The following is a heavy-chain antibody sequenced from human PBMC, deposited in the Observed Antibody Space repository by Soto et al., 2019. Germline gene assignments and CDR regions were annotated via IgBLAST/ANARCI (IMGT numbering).Heavy chain of an antibody. CDR2: MNPNNGNT. V-gene: IGHV1-8*01. CDR3: ARSPRNYYALGSYSYFRH. J-gene: IGHJ1*01. CDR1: GYTFTSYD. Sequence: QLQLVQSGAEVKKPGASVKVSCKASGYTFTSYDISWVRQATGQGLEWMGWMNPNNGNTDYAPKFQGRVTMTMNTSIGTAYMELSSLRSEDTAVYYCARSPRNYYALGSYSYFRHWGQGTLVTVSS. D-gene: IGHD3-10*01.